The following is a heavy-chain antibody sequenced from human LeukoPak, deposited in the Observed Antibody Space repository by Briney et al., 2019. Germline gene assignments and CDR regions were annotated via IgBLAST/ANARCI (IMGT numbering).Heavy chain of an antibody. CDR3: ASSVDTAMVSYFDS. CDR2: IYYSGST. CDR1: GGSVNSGDYY. Sequence: PSQTLSLTCTVSGGSVNSGDYYWSWVRQPPGKGLEWIGYIYYSGSTYSNPSLKSRVTISLDTSKNQFSLKLSSVTAADTAVCYCASSVDTAMVSYFDSWGQGTLVTVSS. D-gene: IGHD5-18*01. V-gene: IGHV4-30-4*08. J-gene: IGHJ4*02.